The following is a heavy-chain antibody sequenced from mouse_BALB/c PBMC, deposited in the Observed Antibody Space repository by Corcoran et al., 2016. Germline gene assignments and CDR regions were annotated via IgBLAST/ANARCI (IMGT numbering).Heavy chain of an antibody. CDR3: AREVPGYFYV. D-gene: IGHD2-14*01. V-gene: IGHV14-3*02. Sequence: EVQLQQSGAELVKPGASVRLSCTASGFNIKDTYMHWVKQRPEQGLECIGRIDTANGNTKYDPKFQGKATITADTSSNTAYLQLSSLTSEDTAVYYCAREVPGYFYVWGAGTTVTVSS. J-gene: IGHJ1*01. CDR2: IDTANGNT. CDR1: GFNIKDTY.